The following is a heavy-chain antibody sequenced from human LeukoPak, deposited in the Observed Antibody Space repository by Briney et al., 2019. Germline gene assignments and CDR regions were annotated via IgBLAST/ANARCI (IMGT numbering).Heavy chain of an antibody. J-gene: IGHJ6*03. V-gene: IGHV4-4*07. CDR1: GGSISSYY. CDR2: IYTSGST. D-gene: IGHD3-10*01. CDR3: ARDSGSGSYYNYNYYYYMDV. Sequence: PSETLSLTCTVSGGSISSYYWSWIRQPAGKGLEWIGRIYTSGSTNYNPSLKSRVTMSVDTSKNQFSLNLSSVTAADTAVYYCARDSGSGSYYNYNYYYYMDVWGKGTTVTVSS.